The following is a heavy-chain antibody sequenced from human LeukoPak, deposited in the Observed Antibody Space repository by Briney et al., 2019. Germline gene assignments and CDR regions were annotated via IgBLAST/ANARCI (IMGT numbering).Heavy chain of an antibody. Sequence: GGSLRLSCAASGFTFSSYWMSWVRQAPGKGLEWVANITQDGSEKYYADSVKGRFTISRDNAKNTLYLQMNSLRAEDTAVYYCASFVVRGVIIYWGQGTLVTVSS. CDR3: ASFVVRGVIIY. V-gene: IGHV3-7*01. D-gene: IGHD3-10*01. J-gene: IGHJ4*02. CDR2: ITQDGSEK. CDR1: GFTFSSYW.